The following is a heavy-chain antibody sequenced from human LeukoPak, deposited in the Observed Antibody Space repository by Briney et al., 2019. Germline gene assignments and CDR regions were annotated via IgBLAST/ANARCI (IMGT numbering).Heavy chain of an antibody. J-gene: IGHJ5*02. CDR1: GFTFSSYG. V-gene: IGHV3-30*02. CDR2: IRYDGSNK. Sequence: GGSLRLSCAASGFTFSSYGMHWVRQAPGKGLEWVAFIRYDGSNKYYADSVKGRFTISRDNSKNTLYLQMNSLRAEDTAVYYCAKVDRLANWFDPWGQGTLVTVSS. CDR3: AKVDRLANWFDP. D-gene: IGHD6-19*01.